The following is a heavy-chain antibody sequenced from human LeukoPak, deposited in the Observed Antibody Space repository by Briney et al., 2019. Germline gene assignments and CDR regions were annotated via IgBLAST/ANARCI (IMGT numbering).Heavy chain of an antibody. CDR3: AREGGPYRPLDY. J-gene: IGHJ4*02. V-gene: IGHV4-4*02. CDR1: VRSISSTNS. Sequence: PSGTPSLTCGLSVRSISSTNSWTWVRQPPGEGLEWIGEVHLSGRTNYNPSLESRVTMSVDMSENHISLKLTSVTAADTAVYYCAREGGPYRPLDYSGQGTLVTVSS. CDR2: VHLSGRT.